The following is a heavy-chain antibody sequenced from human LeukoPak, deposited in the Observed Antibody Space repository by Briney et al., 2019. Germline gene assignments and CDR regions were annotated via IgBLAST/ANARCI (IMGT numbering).Heavy chain of an antibody. Sequence: VASVKVSCKASGYTFTSYGISWVRQAPGQGLEWMGWISAYNGNTNYAQKLQGRVTMTTDTSTSTAYMELRSLRSDDTAVYYCARVAYCSSTSCLYYFDYWGQGTLVTVSS. J-gene: IGHJ4*02. D-gene: IGHD2-2*01. CDR1: GYTFTSYG. V-gene: IGHV1-18*01. CDR2: ISAYNGNT. CDR3: ARVAYCSSTSCLYYFDY.